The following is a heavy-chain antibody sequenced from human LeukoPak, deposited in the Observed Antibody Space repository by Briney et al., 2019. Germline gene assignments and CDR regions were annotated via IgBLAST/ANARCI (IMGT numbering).Heavy chain of an antibody. V-gene: IGHV4-4*07. CDR3: ASERGYSGYGKSSYYYYGMDV. CDR2: IYTSGST. D-gene: IGHD5-12*01. CDR1: GGSISSYY. Sequence: KPSETLSLTCTVSGGSISSYYWSWIRQPAGKGLEWIGRIYTSGSTNYNPSLKGRVTMSVDTSKNQFSLELSSVTAADTAVYYCASERGYSGYGKSSYYYYGMDVWGQGTTVTVSS. J-gene: IGHJ6*02.